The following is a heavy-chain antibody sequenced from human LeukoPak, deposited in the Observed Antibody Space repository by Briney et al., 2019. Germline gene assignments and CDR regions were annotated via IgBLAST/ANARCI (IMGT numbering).Heavy chain of an antibody. V-gene: IGHV3-21*01. J-gene: IGHJ4*02. CDR1: GFTFSSYS. CDR3: ARPGGYSSSWYSLDY. CDR2: ISSSSSYI. D-gene: IGHD6-13*01. Sequence: GGSLRLSCAASGFTFSSYSMNWVPQSPGKGLEWLSSISSSSSYIYYADSVKGRFTISRDNAKNSLYLQMNSLRAEDTAVYSCARPGGYSSSWYSLDYWGQGTLVTVSS.